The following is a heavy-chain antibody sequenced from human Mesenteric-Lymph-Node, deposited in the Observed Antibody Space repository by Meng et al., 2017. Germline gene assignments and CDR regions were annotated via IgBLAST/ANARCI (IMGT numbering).Heavy chain of an antibody. CDR1: GGSISSSNW. D-gene: IGHD6-19*01. J-gene: IGHJ4*02. CDR3: AGVGQWLPIDY. V-gene: IGHV4-4*02. CDR2: IYHSGST. Sequence: QVQVTAGGGGLLKPWGTLSLTVPVAGGSISSSNWWSWVRQPPGKGLEWIGEIYHSGSTNYNPSLKSRVTISVDKSKNQFSLNLSSVTAADTAVYYCAGVGQWLPIDYWGQGTLVTVSS.